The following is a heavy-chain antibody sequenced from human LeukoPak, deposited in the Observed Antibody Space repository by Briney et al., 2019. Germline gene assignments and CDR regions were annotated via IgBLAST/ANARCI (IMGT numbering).Heavy chain of an antibody. V-gene: IGHV3-7*03. J-gene: IGHJ6*02. Sequence: GGSLRLSCAASGFTFSSYWMSWVRQAPGKGLEWVANIKQDGSEKYYVDPVKGRFTISRDNAKNSLYLQMNSLRAEDTAVYYCARDRQDFWSGMDVWGQGTTVTVSS. CDR1: GFTFSSYW. D-gene: IGHD3-3*01. CDR2: IKQDGSEK. CDR3: ARDRQDFWSGMDV.